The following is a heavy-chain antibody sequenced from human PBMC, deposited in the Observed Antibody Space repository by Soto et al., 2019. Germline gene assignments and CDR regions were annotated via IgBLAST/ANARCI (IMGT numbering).Heavy chain of an antibody. V-gene: IGHV1-3*01. CDR3: ARVGYYYDSSGYYLFSLVPSDDAFDI. Sequence: RASVKVSCKASGYTFTSYAMHWVRQAPGQRLEWMGWINAGNGNTKYSQKFQGRVTITRDTSASTAYMELSSLRSEDTAVYYCARVGYYYDSSGYYLFSLVPSDDAFDIWGQGTMVTVSS. CDR2: INAGNGNT. J-gene: IGHJ3*02. CDR1: GYTFTSYA. D-gene: IGHD3-22*01.